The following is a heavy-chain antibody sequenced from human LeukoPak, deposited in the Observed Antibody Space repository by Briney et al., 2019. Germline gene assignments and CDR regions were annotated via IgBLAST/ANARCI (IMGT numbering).Heavy chain of an antibody. Sequence: GGSLRLSCAASGFTVSSNYMSWVRQAPGKGLEWVPVIYSGGSTYYADSVKGRFTISRDNSKNTLYLQMNSLRAEDTAVYYCATNYDFWSGYYMEFDYWGQGTLVTVSS. CDR1: GFTVSSNY. V-gene: IGHV3-66*02. D-gene: IGHD3-3*01. J-gene: IGHJ4*02. CDR3: ATNYDFWSGYYMEFDY. CDR2: IYSGGST.